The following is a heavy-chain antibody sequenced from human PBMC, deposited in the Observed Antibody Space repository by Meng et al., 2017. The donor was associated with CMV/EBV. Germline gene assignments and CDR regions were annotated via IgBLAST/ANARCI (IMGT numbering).Heavy chain of an antibody. CDR2: INHSGST. D-gene: IGHD3-22*01. V-gene: IGHV4-34*01. CDR3: ARGERNYDSSGYTTNWFDP. Sequence: SFSGYSWSWLRQPPGKGLEWIGEINHSGSTNYNPSLKSRVTISVDTSKNQFSLKLSSVTAADTAVYYCARGERNYDSSGYTTNWFDPWGQGTLVTVSS. CDR1: SFSGYS. J-gene: IGHJ5*02.